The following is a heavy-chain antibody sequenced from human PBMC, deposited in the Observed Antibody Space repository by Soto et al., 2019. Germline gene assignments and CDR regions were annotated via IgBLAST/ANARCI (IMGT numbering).Heavy chain of an antibody. CDR3: ARLAVEEQLAYYYYYMDV. D-gene: IGHD6-13*01. CDR1: GGSISSYY. J-gene: IGHJ6*03. Sequence: SETLSLTCTVSGGSISSYYWSWIRQPPGKGLEWIGYIYYSGSTNYNPSLKSRVTISVDTSKNHFSLKLSSVTAADTAVYYCARLAVEEQLAYYYYYMDVWGKGTTVTVSS. CDR2: IYYSGST. V-gene: IGHV4-59*08.